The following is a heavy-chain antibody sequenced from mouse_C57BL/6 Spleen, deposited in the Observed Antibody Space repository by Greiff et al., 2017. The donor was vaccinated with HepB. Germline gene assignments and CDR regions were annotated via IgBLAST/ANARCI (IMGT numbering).Heavy chain of an antibody. V-gene: IGHV1-64*01. CDR1: GYTFTSYW. CDR2: IHPNSGNT. CDR3: ANYCDDYYVAY. Sequence: VQLQQPGAELVKPGASVKLSCKASGYTFTSYWMHWVKQRPGQGLEWIGMIHPNSGNTNYNQKFKGKTTLTVDKSSSTAYMQLSSLTAEDSAVYSGANYCDDYYVAYWGQGTPLTVSA. J-gene: IGHJ2*01. D-gene: IGHD2-4*01.